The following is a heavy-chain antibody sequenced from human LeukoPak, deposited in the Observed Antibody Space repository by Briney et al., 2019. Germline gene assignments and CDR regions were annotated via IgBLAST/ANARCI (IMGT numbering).Heavy chain of an antibody. CDR1: GGSISSYY. CDR2: IYYSGST. J-gene: IGHJ6*02. V-gene: IGHV4-59*01. CDR3: ARDEAIFGAGYYYGMDV. D-gene: IGHD3-3*01. Sequence: SETLSLTCTVSGGSISSYYWSWLRQPPGKGLEWIGYIYYSGSTNYNPSLKSRVTISVDTSKNQFSLKLSSVTAADTAVYYCARDEAIFGAGYYYGMDVWGQGTTVTVSS.